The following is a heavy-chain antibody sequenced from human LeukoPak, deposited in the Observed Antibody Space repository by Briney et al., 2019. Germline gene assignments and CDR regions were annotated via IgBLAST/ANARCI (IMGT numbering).Heavy chain of an antibody. V-gene: IGHV1-2*02. CDR1: GYTFTDHY. J-gene: IGHJ4*02. CDR3: ARDHNWGPDY. Sequence: GASGKVSCQALGYTFTDHYFGWLRQAPGQGIEWMGWVHPGMGDTNIAQKFPGRVSLTRDMSISTAYMALSRLTSDDTAVYYCARDHNWGPDYWGQGTLVSVSS. CDR2: VHPGMGDT. D-gene: IGHD7-27*01.